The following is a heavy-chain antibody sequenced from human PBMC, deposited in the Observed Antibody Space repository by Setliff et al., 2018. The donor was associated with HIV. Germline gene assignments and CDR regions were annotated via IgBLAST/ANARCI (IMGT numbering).Heavy chain of an antibody. Sequence: GGSLRLSCAVSGFTFSRYAMSWVRQAPGKGLEWVANIKQDGSDMHYIESVKGRFTIFRDNAKNSVFLQMNSLRAEDTGVYYCATQTGFYNSHWYDYWGQGTMVTVSS. CDR1: GFTFSRYA. CDR3: ATQTGFYNSHWYDY. V-gene: IGHV3-7*01. D-gene: IGHD6-13*01. CDR2: IKQDGSDM. J-gene: IGHJ4*02.